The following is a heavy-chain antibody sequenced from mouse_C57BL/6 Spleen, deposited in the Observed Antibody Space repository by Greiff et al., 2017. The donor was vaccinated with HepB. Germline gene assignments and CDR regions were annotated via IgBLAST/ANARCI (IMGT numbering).Heavy chain of an antibody. Sequence: VQLQQSGAELVRPGSSVKLSCKASGYTFTSYWMDWVKQRPGQGLEWIGNIYPSDSETHYNQKFKDKATLTVDKSSSTAYMQLSSLTSEDSAVYYCARSGGTAWFAYWGQGTLVTVSA. CDR2: IYPSDSET. D-gene: IGHD4-1*01. CDR3: ARSGGTAWFAY. CDR1: GYTFTSYW. J-gene: IGHJ3*01. V-gene: IGHV1-61*01.